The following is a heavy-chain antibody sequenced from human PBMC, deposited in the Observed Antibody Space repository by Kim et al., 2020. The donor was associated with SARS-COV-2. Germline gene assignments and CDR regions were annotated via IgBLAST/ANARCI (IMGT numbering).Heavy chain of an antibody. V-gene: IGHV3-21*01. CDR1: GFTFSSYS. CDR2: ISSSSSYI. J-gene: IGHJ4*02. CDR3: ASTPVKIGSGRQKRDY. D-gene: IGHD3-10*01. Sequence: GGSLRLSCAASGFTFSSYSMNWVRQAPGKGLEWVSSISSSSSYIYYADSVKGRFTISRDNAKNSLYLQMNSLRAEDTAVYYCASTPVKIGSGRQKRDYWGQGTLVTVSS.